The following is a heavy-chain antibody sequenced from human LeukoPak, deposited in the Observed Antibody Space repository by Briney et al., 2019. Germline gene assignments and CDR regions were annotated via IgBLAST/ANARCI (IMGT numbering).Heavy chain of an antibody. J-gene: IGHJ6*03. D-gene: IGHD6-13*01. CDR2: IYYSGST. CDR1: GGSISSYY. Sequence: SETLSLTCTVFGGSISSYYWSWIRQPPGKGLEWIGYIYYSGSTNYNPSLKSRVTISVDTSKNQFSLKLSSVTAADTAVYYCARASMYSSSWTGYYYYYMDVWGKGTTVTVSS. V-gene: IGHV4-59*01. CDR3: ARASMYSSSWTGYYYYYMDV.